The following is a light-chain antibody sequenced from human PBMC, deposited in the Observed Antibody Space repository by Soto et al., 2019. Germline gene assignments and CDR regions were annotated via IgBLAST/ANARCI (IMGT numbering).Light chain of an antibody. Sequence: QSALTQPASVSGSPGQSITISCTGTSSDVGDYNFVSWYQQHPGKAPKLMIYAVSSRPSGVSHRFSGSKSGNTASLTISGLQAEDEADYYCRASTGSTTLHVFGTGTKLTVL. J-gene: IGLJ1*01. CDR1: SSDVGDYNF. CDR2: AVS. CDR3: RASTGSTTLHV. V-gene: IGLV2-14*01.